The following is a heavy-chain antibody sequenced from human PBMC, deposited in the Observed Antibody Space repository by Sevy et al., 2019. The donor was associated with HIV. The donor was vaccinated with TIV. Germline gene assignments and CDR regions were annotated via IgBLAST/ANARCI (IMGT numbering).Heavy chain of an antibody. J-gene: IGHJ4*02. Sequence: ASVKVSCKASGDTFRKYVISWVRQAPGQGLEWMGGIIPVYGTTNYAQKFQARVTFTADASTSTVYMELGRLRSEDTAGYYCARDMTCGGDCYYFDNWGQGTLVTVSS. D-gene: IGHD2-21*02. CDR3: ARDMTCGGDCYYFDN. V-gene: IGHV1-69*13. CDR2: IIPVYGTT. CDR1: GDTFRKYV.